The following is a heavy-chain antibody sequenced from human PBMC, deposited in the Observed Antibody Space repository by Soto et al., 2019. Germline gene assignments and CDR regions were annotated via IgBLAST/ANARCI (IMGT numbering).Heavy chain of an antibody. Sequence: PSHPIPDPSPVVRDCVYISVYYVTLINKSTGKGLEWIGYSSNSGSTGYNPSLKTRLSMSVDRSKNQFTLRLTSVTAADTAVYYCTRDRHTAMAPIDYRGQATLVTVSS. CDR3: TRDRHTAMAPIDY. V-gene: IGHV4-30-4*01. CDR2: SSNSGST. J-gene: IGHJ4*02. D-gene: IGHD5-18*01. CDR1: RDCVYISVYY.